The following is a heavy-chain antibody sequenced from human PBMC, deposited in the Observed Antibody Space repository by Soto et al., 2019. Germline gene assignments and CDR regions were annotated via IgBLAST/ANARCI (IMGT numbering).Heavy chain of an antibody. D-gene: IGHD3-3*02. CDR2: ISGSGGTI. V-gene: IGHV3-23*01. Sequence: EVQVLESGGGLVQPGESLRLSCAASGFTFSDFAMSWVRQAPGKGLEWVSSISGSGGTIYYADSVKGRFTISRANSKNTLYLQMEPPRADDWALYFCMKITGSSMYFHYWRAGTLVTFSS. J-gene: IGHJ4*02. CDR1: GFTFSDFA. CDR3: MKITGSSMYFHY.